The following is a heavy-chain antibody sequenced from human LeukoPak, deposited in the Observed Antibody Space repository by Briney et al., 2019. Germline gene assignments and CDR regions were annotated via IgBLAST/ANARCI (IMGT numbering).Heavy chain of an antibody. Sequence: PSETLSLTCSVSGGSISSYYWSWIRQPPGKGLEWIGYIYHSGSTYYNPSLKSRVTISVDTSKNQFSLKLSSVTAADTAVYYCARDPLLQDYYGSGSWSQGTLVTVSS. CDR2: IYHSGST. CDR3: ARDPLLQDYYGSGS. V-gene: IGHV4-59*12. CDR1: GGSISSYY. D-gene: IGHD3-10*01. J-gene: IGHJ4*02.